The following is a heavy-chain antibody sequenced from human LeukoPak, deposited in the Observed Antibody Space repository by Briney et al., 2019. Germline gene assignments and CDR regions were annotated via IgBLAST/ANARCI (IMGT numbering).Heavy chain of an antibody. J-gene: IGHJ5*01. D-gene: IGHD3-16*01. CDR3: AKEIRPNDS. CDR2: ISIGGDTT. CDR1: GFTFSSHG. Sequence: KSGGSLRLSCAASGFTFSSHGMCWVRQAPGRGLEWVSSISIGGDTTYSDSVKGRFTISRDNSKNTLYLQLDSLRAEDTAIYDCAKEIRPNDSWGQGTLVTVSS. V-gene: IGHV3-23*01.